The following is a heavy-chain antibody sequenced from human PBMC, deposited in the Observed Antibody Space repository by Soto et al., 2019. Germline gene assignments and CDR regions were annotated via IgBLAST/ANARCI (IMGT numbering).Heavy chain of an antibody. V-gene: IGHV4-39*01. CDR1: GGSISSSSYY. J-gene: IGHJ4*02. D-gene: IGHD3-16*02. CDR3: ARSAYTYVWGSYRYTWYFDY. CDR2: IYYSGST. Sequence: SETLSLTCTVSGGSISSSSYYWGWIRQPPGKGLEWIGSIYYSGSTYYNPSLKSRVTISVDTSKNQFSLKLSSVTAADTAVYYCARSAYTYVWGSYRYTWYFDYWGQGTLVTVSS.